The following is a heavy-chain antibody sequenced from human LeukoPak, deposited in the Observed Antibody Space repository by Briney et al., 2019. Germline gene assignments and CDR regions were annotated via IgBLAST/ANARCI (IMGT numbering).Heavy chain of an antibody. CDR2: ISSSSSYI. Sequence: PGRSLRLSCVASGFPFTSHGIHWVRQAPGKGLEWVSSISSSSSYIYYADSVKGRFTISRDNAKNSLYLQMNSLRAEDTAVYYCARDLPRIFWGQGTLVTVSS. V-gene: IGHV3-21*01. D-gene: IGHD3-9*01. CDR1: GFPFTSHG. J-gene: IGHJ4*02. CDR3: ARDLPRIF.